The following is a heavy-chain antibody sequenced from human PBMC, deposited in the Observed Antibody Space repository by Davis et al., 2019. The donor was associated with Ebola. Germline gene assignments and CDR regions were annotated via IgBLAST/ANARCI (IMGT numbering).Heavy chain of an antibody. CDR1: GYTFTGYY. V-gene: IGHV1-2*06. J-gene: IGHJ6*04. CDR3: ARDGSGWYGYGMDV. D-gene: IGHD6-19*01. Sequence: ASVKVSCKASGYTFTGYYMHWVRQAPGQGLEWMGRINPNSGGTNYAQKFQGRVTMTRDTSISTAYMELSRLRSDDTAVYYCARDGSGWYGYGMDVWGKGTTVTVSS. CDR2: INPNSGGT.